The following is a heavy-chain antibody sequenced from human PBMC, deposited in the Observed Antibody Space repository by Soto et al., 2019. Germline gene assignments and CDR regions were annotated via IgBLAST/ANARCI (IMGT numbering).Heavy chain of an antibody. CDR2: INPSGGST. CDR3: ARLRSCSGGSCYSKQENYFDY. CDR1: GYTFTSYY. V-gene: IGHV1-46*01. Sequence: ASVKVSCKASGYTFTSYYMHWVRQAPGQGLEWMGIINPSGGSTSYAQKFQGRVTVTRDTSTSTVYMELSSLRSEDTAVYYCARLRSCSGGSCYSKQENYFDYWGQGTLVTVSS. J-gene: IGHJ4*02. D-gene: IGHD2-15*01.